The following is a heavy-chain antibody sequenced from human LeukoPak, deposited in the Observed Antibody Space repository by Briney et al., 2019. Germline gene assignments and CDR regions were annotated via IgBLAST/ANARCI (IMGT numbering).Heavy chain of an antibody. Sequence: PSQTLSLTCAISGDSVSSSNAAWNWIRQSPSSGLEWLGRTYYRSKWYNEYAVSVRSRITINPDTSKNQFSLQLNSVTPEDTAVYYCGREDYGSNSGTYFDYWGQGTLVTVSS. V-gene: IGHV6-1*01. CDR1: GDSVSSSNAA. CDR2: TYYRSKWYN. D-gene: IGHD4-23*01. J-gene: IGHJ4*02. CDR3: GREDYGSNSGTYFDY.